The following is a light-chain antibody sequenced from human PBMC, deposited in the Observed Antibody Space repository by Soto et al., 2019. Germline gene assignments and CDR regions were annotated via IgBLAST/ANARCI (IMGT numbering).Light chain of an antibody. J-gene: IGKJ1*01. CDR3: QQYDNWPPIT. CDR2: GAS. CDR1: QSVSSK. V-gene: IGKV3-15*01. Sequence: EIVMTQSPATLSVSPGERATLSCRASQSVSSKLAWYQQKPGQAPRLLIYGASTRATGIPARFSGSGSGTEFTLTISSLQSEDFAIYYCQQYDNWPPITFGQGTKVEI.